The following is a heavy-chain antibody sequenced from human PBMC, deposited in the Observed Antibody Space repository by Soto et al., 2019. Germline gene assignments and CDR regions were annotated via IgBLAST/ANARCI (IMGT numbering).Heavy chain of an antibody. Sequence: GGSLRLSCAASGFTFSSYAMSWARQAPGKGLEWVSAISGSGGSTYYADSVKGRFTISRDNSKNTLYLQMNSLRAEDTAVYYCAKDPNAGYYYDSSGYLDYWGQGTLVTVSS. CDR3: AKDPNAGYYYDSSGYLDY. V-gene: IGHV3-23*01. CDR1: GFTFSSYA. J-gene: IGHJ4*02. D-gene: IGHD3-22*01. CDR2: ISGSGGST.